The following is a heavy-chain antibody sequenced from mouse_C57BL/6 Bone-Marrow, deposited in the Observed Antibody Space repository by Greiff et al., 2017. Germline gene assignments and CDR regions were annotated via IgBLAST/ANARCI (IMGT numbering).Heavy chain of an antibody. CDR1: GYSITSGYY. Sequence: VQLKESGPGLVKPSQSLSLTCSVTGYSITSGYYWNWIRQFPGNKLEWMGYISYDGSNNYNPSLKNRISITRDTSKNQFFLKLNSVTTEDTATYYCARDLIYDGSSWFAYWGQGTLVTVSA. V-gene: IGHV3-6*01. CDR3: ARDLIYDGSSWFAY. J-gene: IGHJ3*01. D-gene: IGHD2-3*01. CDR2: ISYDGSN.